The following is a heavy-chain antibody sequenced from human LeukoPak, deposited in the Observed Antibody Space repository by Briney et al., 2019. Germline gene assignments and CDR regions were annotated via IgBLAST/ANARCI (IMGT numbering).Heavy chain of an antibody. Sequence: GRSLRLSCAASGFTFGDYGMHWVRQAPGKGLEGVSGITWKRETIGYADSVRGRFTISRDNAKNSLYLQMNSLRPEDTALYYCAKAFPGSTGWQYYSDYWGQGTLVTVSS. CDR3: AKAFPGSTGWQYYSDY. CDR2: ITWKRETI. CDR1: GFTFGDYG. D-gene: IGHD6-19*01. J-gene: IGHJ4*02. V-gene: IGHV3-9*01.